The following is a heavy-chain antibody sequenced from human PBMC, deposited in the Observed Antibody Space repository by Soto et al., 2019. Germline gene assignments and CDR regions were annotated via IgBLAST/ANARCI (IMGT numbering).Heavy chain of an antibody. V-gene: IGHV1-69*01. J-gene: IGHJ6*02. CDR1: GGTFSSYA. Sequence: QVQLVQSGAEVKKPGSSVKVSCKASGGTFSSYAISWVRQAPGQGLEWMGGIIPISETTNYAQKFQGRVTITADEYKSTAYMELSSLRSEDTAVYYCARSQGSSTSLEIYYYYYYGMDVWGQGTKVTVSS. D-gene: IGHD2-2*01. CDR2: IIPISETT. CDR3: ARSQGSSTSLEIYYYYYYGMDV.